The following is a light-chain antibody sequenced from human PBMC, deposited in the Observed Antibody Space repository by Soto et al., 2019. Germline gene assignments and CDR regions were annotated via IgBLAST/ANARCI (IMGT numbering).Light chain of an antibody. CDR2: DID. J-gene: IGLJ2*01. CDR1: SSNIGNNY. V-gene: IGLV1-51*01. Sequence: QSVLTQPPSVSAAPGQKVTISCSGSSSNIGNNYVSWYQQFPGTAPKLLIYDIDKRPSGIPDRFSGSKSGTSVTLAITGLQTGDEADYYCGTWDSSLSLLVFGGGTKLTVL. CDR3: GTWDSSLSLLV.